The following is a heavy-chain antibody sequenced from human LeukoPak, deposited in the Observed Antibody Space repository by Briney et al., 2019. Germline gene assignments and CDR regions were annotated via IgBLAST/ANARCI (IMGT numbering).Heavy chain of an antibody. D-gene: IGHD6-19*01. V-gene: IGHV3-23*01. Sequence: GGSLRLSCAASGFTFSSYAMSWVRQAPGKGLEWVSAISGSGGSTYYADSVKGRFTISRDNSKNSLYLQMNSLRAEDTAVYYCAKDRYSSGWYPKSPYYFDYWGQGALVIVSS. J-gene: IGHJ4*02. CDR3: AKDRYSSGWYPKSPYYFDY. CDR2: ISGSGGST. CDR1: GFTFSSYA.